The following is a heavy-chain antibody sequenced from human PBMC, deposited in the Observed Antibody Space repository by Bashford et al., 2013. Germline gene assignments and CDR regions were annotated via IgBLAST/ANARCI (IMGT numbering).Heavy chain of an antibody. CDR3: AKYRDPPQLWLPDFDF. D-gene: IGHD2-21*01. V-gene: IGHV3-23*01. Sequence: WSGQAPGKGLEWVAVISGRGGTTYYADSFKGRFTISRDNSKNTLYLQMNSLRADDSAFYFCAKYRDPPQLWLPDFDFWGPGTLVTVSS. J-gene: IGHJ4*02. CDR2: ISGRGGTT.